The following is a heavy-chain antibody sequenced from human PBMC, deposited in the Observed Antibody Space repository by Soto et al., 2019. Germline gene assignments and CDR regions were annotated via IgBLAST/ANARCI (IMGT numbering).Heavy chain of an antibody. CDR1: GYTFTSYG. Sequence: ASAKVSCKASGYTFTSYGISWVRQAPGQGLEWMGWISAYNGNTNYAQKLQGRVTMTTDTSTSTAYMELRSLRSDDTAVYYCARVLNYDILTGYSWFDPWGQGTLVTVSS. D-gene: IGHD3-9*01. V-gene: IGHV1-18*01. CDR3: ARVLNYDILTGYSWFDP. J-gene: IGHJ5*02. CDR2: ISAYNGNT.